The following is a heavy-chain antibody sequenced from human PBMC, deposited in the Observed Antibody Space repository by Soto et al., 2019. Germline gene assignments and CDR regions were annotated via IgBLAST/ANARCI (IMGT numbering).Heavy chain of an antibody. V-gene: IGHV2-5*02. CDR1: GFSLSSNEVG. Sequence: GSAAKLGKPARTVTLACTFWGFSLSSNEVGVGWIRQPPGKALEWLALIYWDDDKRYSPSLKSRLTITKDTSKNQVVLTMTNMDPVDTATYYCAQNTPASDRPLDPWGQGTLVTVSS. J-gene: IGHJ5*02. CDR3: AQNTPASDRPLDP. CDR2: IYWDDDK.